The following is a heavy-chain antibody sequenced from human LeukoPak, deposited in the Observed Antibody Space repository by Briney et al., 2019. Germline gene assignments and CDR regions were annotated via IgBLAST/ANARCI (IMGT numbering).Heavy chain of an antibody. CDR3: GRTPSGIQPFDY. Sequence: SESLSLTCTVSGGSISSSSYYWGWIRQPPGKGLEWIGRIYYSGSTYYNPSLKRRVTITVDTSKNQFSLKLSSVTAADKAVYYCGRTPSGIQPFDYWGQGTLVTVSS. D-gene: IGHD5-18*01. J-gene: IGHJ4*02. V-gene: IGHV4-39*01. CDR1: GGSISSSSYY. CDR2: IYYSGST.